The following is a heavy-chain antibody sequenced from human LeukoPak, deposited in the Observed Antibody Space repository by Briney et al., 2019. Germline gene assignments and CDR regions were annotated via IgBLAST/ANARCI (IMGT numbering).Heavy chain of an antibody. D-gene: IGHD3-3*01. J-gene: IGHJ6*03. Sequence: PSETLSLTCTVSGGSISSSSYYWGWIRQPPGKGLEWIGSIYYSGSTYYNPSLKSRVTISVDTSKNQFSLKLSSVTAADTAVYYRARHGEPGYYDFWSGYYPSNYYYYMDVWGKGTTVTVSS. CDR1: GGSISSSSYY. CDR3: ARHGEPGYYDFWSGYYPSNYYYYMDV. V-gene: IGHV4-39*01. CDR2: IYYSGST.